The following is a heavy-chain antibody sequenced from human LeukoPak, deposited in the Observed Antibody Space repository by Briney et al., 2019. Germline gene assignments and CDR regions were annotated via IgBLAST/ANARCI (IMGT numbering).Heavy chain of an antibody. J-gene: IGHJ6*02. CDR2: IYYSGST. CDR1: GVSISSYY. V-gene: IGHV4-59*01. Sequence: SETLSLTCTVSGVSISSYYWSWIRQPPGKGLEWIGYIYYSGSTNYNPSLKSRVTISVDTSKNQFSLRLSSVTAADTAVYYCARDTAAAGTDYYYGMDVWGQGTTVTVSS. CDR3: ARDTAAAGTDYYYGMDV. D-gene: IGHD6-13*01.